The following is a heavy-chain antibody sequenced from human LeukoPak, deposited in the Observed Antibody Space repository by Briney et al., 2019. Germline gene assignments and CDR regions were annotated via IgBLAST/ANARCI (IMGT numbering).Heavy chain of an antibody. V-gene: IGHV1-2*02. CDR2: INPNSGGT. CDR3: ARDPSYPGIAAAGHFFDY. D-gene: IGHD6-13*01. Sequence: ASVKVSCKASGYTFTGYYMHWVRQAPGQGLAWMGWINPNSGGTNYAQKFQGRVTMTRDTSISTAYMELSRLRSDDTAVYYCARDPSYPGIAAAGHFFDYWGQGTLVTVSS. J-gene: IGHJ4*02. CDR1: GYTFTGYY.